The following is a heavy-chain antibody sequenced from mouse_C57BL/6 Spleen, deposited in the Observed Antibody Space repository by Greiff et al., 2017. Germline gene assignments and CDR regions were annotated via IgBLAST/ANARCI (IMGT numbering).Heavy chain of an antibody. Sequence: VQLQQPGAELVKPGASVKLSCKASGYTFTSYWMQWVKQRPGQGLEWIGEIDPSDGYTNSNQKFKGKATLTVDTSSSTAYMQLSSLTSEDSAVYYCARHYYGSSYRGAMDYWGQGTSVTVSS. CDR1: GYTFTSYW. CDR2: IDPSDGYT. J-gene: IGHJ4*01. D-gene: IGHD1-1*01. V-gene: IGHV1-50*01. CDR3: ARHYYGSSYRGAMDY.